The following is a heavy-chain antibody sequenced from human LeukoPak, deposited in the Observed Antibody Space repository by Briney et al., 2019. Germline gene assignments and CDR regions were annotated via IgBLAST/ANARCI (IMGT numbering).Heavy chain of an antibody. D-gene: IGHD3-22*01. CDR2: ISGSGGST. V-gene: IGHV3-23*01. CDR1: GFTFSSYA. CDR3: AKDLGITMIVVVITGVFDY. J-gene: IGHJ4*02. Sequence: GSLRLSCAASGFTFSSYAMSWVRQAPGKGLEWVSAISGSGGSTHYADSVKGRFTISRDNSKNTLYLQMNSLRAEDTAVYYCAKDLGITMIVVVITGVFDYWGQGTLVTVSS.